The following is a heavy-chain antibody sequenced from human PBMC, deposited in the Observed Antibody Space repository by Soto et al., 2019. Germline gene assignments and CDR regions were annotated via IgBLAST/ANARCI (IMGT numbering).Heavy chain of an antibody. J-gene: IGHJ6*01. CDR1: AYSFTSYW. CDR2: IYPGDSDT. D-gene: IGHD4-17*01. CDR3: ARPYAPYYYYYGMDV. Sequence: PGESLKISCEGSAYSFTSYWIGWVRQMPGKGLEWMGIIYPGDSDTRYSPSFQGQVTISADKSISTAYLQWSSLKASDTAMYSCARPYAPYYYYYGMDVWGQGTTVTVSS. V-gene: IGHV5-51*01.